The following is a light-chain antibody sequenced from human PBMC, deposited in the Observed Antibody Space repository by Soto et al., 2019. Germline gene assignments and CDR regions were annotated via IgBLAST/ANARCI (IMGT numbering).Light chain of an antibody. CDR1: SSNIGAGYD. CDR2: GNS. V-gene: IGLV1-40*01. CDR3: QSYDSRLSGYVV. Sequence: QSVLTQPPSVSGAPGQRVTISCTGSSSNIGAGYDVHWYQQLPGTAPKLLIYGNSNRPSGVPDRFSGSKSGTSASLAITGLQAEDEAVYYCQSYDSRLSGYVVFGGGTKLTVL. J-gene: IGLJ2*01.